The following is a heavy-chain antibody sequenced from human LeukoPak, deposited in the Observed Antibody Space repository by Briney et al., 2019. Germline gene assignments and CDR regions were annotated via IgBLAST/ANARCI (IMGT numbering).Heavy chain of an antibody. J-gene: IGHJ3*02. D-gene: IGHD1-26*01. V-gene: IGHV1-69*01. Sequence: SVKVSCKASGGTFSSYAISWVRQAPGQGLEWMGGIIPIFGTANYAQKFQGRVTITADESTSTAYMELSSLRSEGTAVYYCARGAGVGATNAFDIWGQGTMVTVSS. CDR1: GGTFSSYA. CDR2: IIPIFGTA. CDR3: ARGAGVGATNAFDI.